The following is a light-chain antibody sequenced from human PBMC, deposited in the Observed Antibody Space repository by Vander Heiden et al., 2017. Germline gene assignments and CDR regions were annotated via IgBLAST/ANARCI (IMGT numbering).Light chain of an antibody. Sequence: NFLLTQPHSVSESPGKTVTISCSRSGGRIASNYVQWYQQRPGSSPTTVIYEDDQRPSGVPDRFSGSIDSSSNSASLTISGLKTEDEADYYCQSFDSDNHEVFGGGTKLTVL. CDR1: GGRIASNY. CDR3: QSFDSDNHEV. V-gene: IGLV6-57*01. CDR2: EDD. J-gene: IGLJ3*02.